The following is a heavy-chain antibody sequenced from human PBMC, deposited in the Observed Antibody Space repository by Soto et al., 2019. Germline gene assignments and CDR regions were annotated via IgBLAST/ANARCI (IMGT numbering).Heavy chain of an antibody. CDR3: ARDRSYYDILTGYYGSYYYYGMDV. CDR2: IIPIFGTA. D-gene: IGHD3-9*01. CDR1: GGTFSSYA. V-gene: IGHV1-69*06. Sequence: ASVKVSCKASGGTFSSYAISWVRQAPGQGLEWMGGIIPIFGTANYAQKFQGRVTITADKSTSTAYMELSSLRSEDTAVYYCARDRSYYDILTGYYGSYYYYGMDVWGQGTTVTVSS. J-gene: IGHJ6*02.